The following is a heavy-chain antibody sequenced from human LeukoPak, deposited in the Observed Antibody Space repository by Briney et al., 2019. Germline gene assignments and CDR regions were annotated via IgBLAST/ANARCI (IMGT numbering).Heavy chain of an antibody. D-gene: IGHD7-27*01. CDR1: GFTLSSYT. CDR3: AKDGGLWVSAHWGDS. V-gene: IGHV3-23*01. J-gene: IGHJ4*02. CDR2: ITTSDGNT. Sequence: GGSLRLSCAASGFTLSSYTMSWVRQAPGKGLEWVSTITTSDGNTYYADSVKGRFTVSRDNSKNTLYLQMNSLRAEDTAVYYCAKDGGLWVSAHWGDSWGRGTLVTVSS.